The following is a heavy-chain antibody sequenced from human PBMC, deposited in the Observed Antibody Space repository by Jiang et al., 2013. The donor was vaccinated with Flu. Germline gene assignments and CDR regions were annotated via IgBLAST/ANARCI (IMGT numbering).Heavy chain of an antibody. D-gene: IGHD3-10*01. CDR2: INHSGST. CDR1: GGSFSGYY. Sequence: LLKPSETLSLTCAVYGGSFSGYYWSWIRQPPGKGLEWIGEINHSGSTNYNPSLKSRVTISVDTSKNQFSLKLSSVTAADTAVYYCARVPAGVGRMDVWGQGTTVTVSS. J-gene: IGHJ6*02. CDR3: ARVPAGVGRMDV. V-gene: IGHV4-34*01.